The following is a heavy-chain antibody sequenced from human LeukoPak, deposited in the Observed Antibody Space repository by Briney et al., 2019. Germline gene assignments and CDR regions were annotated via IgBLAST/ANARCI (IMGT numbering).Heavy chain of an antibody. V-gene: IGHV3-23*01. CDR3: AKTGYSSSWYGYYYGMDV. D-gene: IGHD6-13*01. CDR1: GFTFSGYA. J-gene: IGHJ6*02. Sequence: GGSLRLSCAASGFTFSGYAMSWVRQAPGKGLEWVSAISGSGGSTYYADSVKGRFTISRDNSKNTLYLQMNSLRAEDTAVYYCAKTGYSSSWYGYYYGMDVWGQGTTVTVSS. CDR2: ISGSGGST.